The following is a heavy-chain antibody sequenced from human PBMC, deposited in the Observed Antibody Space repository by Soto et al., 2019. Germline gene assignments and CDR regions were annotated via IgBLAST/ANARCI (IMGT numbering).Heavy chain of an antibody. CDR3: ARGIRLFRGSFDP. D-gene: IGHD2-15*01. Sequence: ASVKVSCKASGYTFTSYAMHWVRQAPGQRLEWMGWINAGNGNTKYSQKFQGRVTISVDTSKNHFSLKLTSVTAADTAVYYCARGIRLFRGSFDPWGQGTQVTVSS. J-gene: IGHJ5*02. CDR2: INAGNGNT. V-gene: IGHV1-3*01. CDR1: GYTFTSYA.